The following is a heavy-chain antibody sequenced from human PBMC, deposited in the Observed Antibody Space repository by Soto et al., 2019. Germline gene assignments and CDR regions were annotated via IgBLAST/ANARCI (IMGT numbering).Heavy chain of an antibody. V-gene: IGHV3-48*03. D-gene: IGHD5-12*01. CDR3: ARGMATITPYYDYGMDV. CDR2: ISSSGSTI. Sequence: GGSLRLSCAASGFTFSSYEMNLVRQSPGKGLEWVSYISSSGSTIYYADSVKGRFTISRDNAKNSLYLQMNSLRDEDTAVYYCARGMATITPYYDYGMDVWDQGSTVTVSS. CDR1: GFTFSSYE. J-gene: IGHJ6*02.